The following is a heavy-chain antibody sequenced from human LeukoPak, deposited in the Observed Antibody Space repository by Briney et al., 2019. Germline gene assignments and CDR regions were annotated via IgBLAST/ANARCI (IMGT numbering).Heavy chain of an antibody. V-gene: IGHV4-30-4*08. Sequence: PSQTLSLTCIVSGGSISSGDYYWSWIRQPPGKGLEWIGYTYYSGSTYYNPSLKSRVTISVDTSKNQFSLKLGSVTAADTAVYYCARNFQSREFDYWGQGTLITVSS. J-gene: IGHJ4*02. CDR2: TYYSGST. CDR3: ARNFQSREFDY. CDR1: GGSISSGDYY.